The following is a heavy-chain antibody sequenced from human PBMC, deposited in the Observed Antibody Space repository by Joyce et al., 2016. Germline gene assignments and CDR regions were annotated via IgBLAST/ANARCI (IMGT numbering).Heavy chain of an antibody. CDR3: ARRTVTSFDI. V-gene: IGHV3-21*02. J-gene: IGHJ4*02. D-gene: IGHD4-17*01. CDR1: GLTFSKHN. CDR2: ITNNGTNR. Sequence: EVQLVESGGGLVKPGGSLTLSCAASGLTFSKHNMNWFRKAPGKWMEWVASITNNGTNRHYADSVRGRFSISRDNAKTSLYLQMNSLRVEDTAVYYCARRTVTSFDIWGQGTLVSVSS.